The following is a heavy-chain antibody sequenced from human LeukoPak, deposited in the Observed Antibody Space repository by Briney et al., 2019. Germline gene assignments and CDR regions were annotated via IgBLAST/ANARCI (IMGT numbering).Heavy chain of an antibody. Sequence: PSQTLSLTCAVSGGSISSGGYSWSWIRQPPGKGLEWIGYIYHSGSTYYNPSLKSRVTISVDRSKNQFSLKLSSVTAADTAVYYCARGGWITIFGVVSPFDIWGQGTMVTVSS. CDR3: ARGGWITIFGVVSPFDI. J-gene: IGHJ3*02. CDR1: GGSISSGGYS. D-gene: IGHD3-3*01. CDR2: IYHSGST. V-gene: IGHV4-30-2*01.